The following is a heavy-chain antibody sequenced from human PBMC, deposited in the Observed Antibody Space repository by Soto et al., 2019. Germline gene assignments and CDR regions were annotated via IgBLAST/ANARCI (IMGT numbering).Heavy chain of an antibody. CDR1: GGTFSSYA. J-gene: IGHJ4*02. Sequence: QVQLVQSGAEVKKPGSSVKVSCKASGGTFSSYAISWVRQAPGQGLEWMGGIIPIFGTANYAQKFQGRVRXTXDEXTSKAYMELSSLRSEDTAVYYCATARGFKTQNFDYWGQGTLVTVSS. V-gene: IGHV1-69*05. D-gene: IGHD5-12*01. CDR3: ATARGFKTQNFDY. CDR2: IIPIFGTA.